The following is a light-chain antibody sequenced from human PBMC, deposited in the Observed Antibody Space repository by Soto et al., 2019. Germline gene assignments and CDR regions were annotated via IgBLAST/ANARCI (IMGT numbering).Light chain of an antibody. CDR2: RNN. V-gene: IGLV1-47*01. J-gene: IGLJ2*01. CDR1: SSNIGSTY. CDR3: AAWDDSLSGVV. Sequence: QSVLTQPPSASGTPGQRVTSSWSGSSSNIGSTYVYWYQQLPGTAPKLLIYRNNQRPSGVPDRFSGSKSGTSASLAISWRRSEDEADYYCAAWDDSLSGVVFGGGTTVTVL.